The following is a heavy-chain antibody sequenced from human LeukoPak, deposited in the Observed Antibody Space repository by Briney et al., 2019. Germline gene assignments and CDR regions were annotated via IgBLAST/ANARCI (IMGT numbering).Heavy chain of an antibody. CDR2: ISGSGGST. CDR1: GFTFSSYA. V-gene: IGHV3-23*01. D-gene: IGHD6-13*01. CDR3: AKDRGQADSSSWYVGGAYFDY. J-gene: IGHJ4*02. Sequence: LAGGSLRLSCAASGFTFSSYAMSWVRQAPGKGLEWVSAISGSGGSTYYADSVKGRFTISRDNSKNTLYLQMNSLRAEDTAVYYCAKDRGQADSSSWYVGGAYFDYWGQGTLVTVSS.